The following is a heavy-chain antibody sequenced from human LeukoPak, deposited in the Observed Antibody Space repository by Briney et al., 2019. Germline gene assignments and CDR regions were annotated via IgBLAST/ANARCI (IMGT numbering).Heavy chain of an antibody. V-gene: IGHV4-38-2*02. D-gene: IGHD2-2*02. CDR3: AIGTAAAIPDY. Sequence: PSETLSLTCTVSGYSISSGYYWGWIRQPPGKGLEWIGSIYHSGSTYYNPSLKSRVTISVDTSKNQFSLKLSSVTAADTAVYYCAIGTAAAIPDYWGQGTLVTVSS. CDR1: GYSISSGYY. J-gene: IGHJ4*02. CDR2: IYHSGST.